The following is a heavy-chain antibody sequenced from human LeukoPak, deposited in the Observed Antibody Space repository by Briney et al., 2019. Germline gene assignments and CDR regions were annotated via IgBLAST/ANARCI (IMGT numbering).Heavy chain of an antibody. V-gene: IGHV6-1*01. CDR3: ARGRSGMTVPVCGE. J-gene: IGHJ4*02. CDR2: TYYRYKWYH. CDR1: GYSLSSNSAS. Sequence: SQTLPLPCAISGYSLSSNSASWNWLRQSPSRDLDWLERTYYRYKWYHQYAVSVKSRITINPHTSKHQFSLQLPSVTPEDTAVYYCARGRSGMTVPVCGEWGQGTLVTVSS. D-gene: IGHD6-19*01.